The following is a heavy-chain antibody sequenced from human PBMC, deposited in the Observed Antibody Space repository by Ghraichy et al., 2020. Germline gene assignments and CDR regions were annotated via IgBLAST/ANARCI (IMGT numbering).Heavy chain of an antibody. CDR2: INVRKGNT. V-gene: IGHV1-3*01. D-gene: IGHD1-1*01. CDR1: GYTFTDYP. J-gene: IGHJ4*02. Sequence: ASVKVSCKASGYTFTDYPIHWVRQAPGQGLEWIGWINVRKGNTKFSPRFQDRVTITRDTSATTAYLEVNSLKSDDTAVYYCAREAQLVAALGHWGQGTLVSVSS. CDR3: AREAQLVAALGH.